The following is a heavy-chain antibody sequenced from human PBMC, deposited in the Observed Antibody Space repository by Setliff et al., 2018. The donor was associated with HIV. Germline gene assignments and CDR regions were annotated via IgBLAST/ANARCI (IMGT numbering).Heavy chain of an antibody. Sequence: SETLSLTCTVSGGPISTDHNWGWFRQPPGKGLEWIAGIHEKGHTYYNPSLKSRATILMDTSNKQFSVRLRSVTAADTATYYCARHRQWHLLPDHWGQGVWVTVSS. V-gene: IGHV4-39*01. D-gene: IGHD6-19*01. CDR1: GGPISTDHN. J-gene: IGHJ4*02. CDR2: IHEKGHT. CDR3: ARHRQWHLLPDH.